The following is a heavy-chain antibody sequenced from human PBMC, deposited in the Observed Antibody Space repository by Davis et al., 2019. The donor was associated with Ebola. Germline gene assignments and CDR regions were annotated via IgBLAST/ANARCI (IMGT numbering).Heavy chain of an antibody. V-gene: IGHV1-18*01. CDR1: GYSFTSSG. CDR2: LRGDNGNT. J-gene: IGHJ6*02. D-gene: IGHD1-26*01. Sequence: ASVTVSCKASGYSFTSSGVPWVRQAPGQGLEWLGRLRGDNGNTVYEQKFQGRVPMTADLSTSTAYMELRSLRSDETAVYYCAGVVGGRYYFAMDVWGQGTTVTVSS. CDR3: AGVVGGRYYFAMDV.